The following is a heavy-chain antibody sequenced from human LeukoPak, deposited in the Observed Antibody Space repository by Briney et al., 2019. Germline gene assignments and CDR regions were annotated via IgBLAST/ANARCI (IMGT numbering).Heavy chain of an antibody. D-gene: IGHD3-22*01. V-gene: IGHV1-46*01. CDR3: AREISLIVVVRGYYYGMDV. Sequence: ASVTVSCKASGYTFTIYYMHWVRQAPGQGLEWMGIINPSGGSTSYAQKFQGRVTMTRDTSTSTVYMELSSLRSEDTAVYYCAREISLIVVVRGYYYGMDVWGQGTTVTVSS. CDR2: INPSGGST. J-gene: IGHJ6*02. CDR1: GYTFTIYY.